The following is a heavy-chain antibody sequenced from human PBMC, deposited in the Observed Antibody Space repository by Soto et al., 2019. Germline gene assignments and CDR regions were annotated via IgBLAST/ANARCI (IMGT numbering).Heavy chain of an antibody. CDR3: ARALPSYYYGSGRAEDWFDP. CDR2: IYYSGST. Sequence: QVQLQESGPGLVKPSETLSLTCTVSGGSVSSGSYYWSWIRQPPGKGLEWIGYIYYSGSTNYNPSLKSRVPISVDTSKNQFSLKLSSVTAADTAVYYCARALPSYYYGSGRAEDWFDPWGQGTLVTVSS. CDR1: GGSVSSGSYY. J-gene: IGHJ5*02. V-gene: IGHV4-61*01. D-gene: IGHD3-10*01.